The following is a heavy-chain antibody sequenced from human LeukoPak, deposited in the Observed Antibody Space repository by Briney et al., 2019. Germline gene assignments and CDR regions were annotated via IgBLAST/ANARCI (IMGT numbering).Heavy chain of an antibody. Sequence: PSGTLSLTCAVSGGSISSSNWWSWVRQPPGKGLEWIGEIYHSGSTNYNPSLKSRVTISIDTSKNQFSLKLSSVTAADTAVYYCAREHYYGSGSYSYYFDYWGQGTLVTVSS. J-gene: IGHJ4*02. CDR2: IYHSGST. CDR1: GGSISSSNW. CDR3: AREHYYGSGSYSYYFDY. V-gene: IGHV4-4*02. D-gene: IGHD3-10*01.